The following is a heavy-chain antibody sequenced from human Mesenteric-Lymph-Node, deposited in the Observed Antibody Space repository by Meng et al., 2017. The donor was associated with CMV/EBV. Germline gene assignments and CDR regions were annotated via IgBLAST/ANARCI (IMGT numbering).Heavy chain of an antibody. D-gene: IGHD6-6*01. CDR2: IYDSGGNT. J-gene: IGHJ4*02. V-gene: IGHV1-46*01. Sequence: CKASGGTFSSYAISWVRQAPGHGLEYMGVIYDSGGNTYKEQKFQDRLTMTWDTSTTTVHMELSSLRSEDTAVYYCAREPPKGVHFDHWGQGTLVTVSS. CDR1: GGTFSSYA. CDR3: AREPPKGVHFDH.